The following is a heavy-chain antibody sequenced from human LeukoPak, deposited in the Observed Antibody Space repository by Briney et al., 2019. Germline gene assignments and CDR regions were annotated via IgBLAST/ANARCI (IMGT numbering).Heavy chain of an antibody. CDR3: AREGAAGIYYYYGMDV. CDR2: ISSSGSTI. J-gene: IGHJ6*02. V-gene: IGHV3-11*01. CDR1: GFTFSDYY. Sequence: GGSLRLSCAASGFTFSDYYMSWIRQAPGKGLEWVSYISSSGSTIYYADSVEGRFTITRDNAKNSLYLQMNSLRAEDTAVYYCAREGAAGIYYYYGMDVWGQGTTVTVSS. D-gene: IGHD6-13*01.